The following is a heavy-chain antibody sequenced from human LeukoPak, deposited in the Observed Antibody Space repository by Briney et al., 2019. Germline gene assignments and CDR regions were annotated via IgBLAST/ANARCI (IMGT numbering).Heavy chain of an antibody. CDR3: AKSSITGTAAY. CDR1: GFTFSSYE. V-gene: IGHV3-48*03. J-gene: IGHJ4*02. Sequence: GGSLRLSCAASGFTFSSYEMNWVRQAPGKGLEWVSYISSSGSTIYYADSVKGRFTISRDNAKNSLYLQMNSLRAEDTAVYYCAKSSITGTAAYWGQGTLVTVSS. D-gene: IGHD1-20*01. CDR2: ISSSGSTI.